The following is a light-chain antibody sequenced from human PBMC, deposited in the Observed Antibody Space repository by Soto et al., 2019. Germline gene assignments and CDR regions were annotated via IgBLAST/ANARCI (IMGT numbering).Light chain of an antibody. CDR2: KAA. CDR1: QSISSW. J-gene: IGKJ2*01. CDR3: QKYNSYPYT. Sequence: DIQMTQSPSTLSASVGDRVTITCRASQSISSWLAWYHQKPGKAPKLLIYKAASLESGVPSRFSGSGSGTEFTLTISSLQPDDFATYYCQKYNSYPYTFGQGTKLEIK. V-gene: IGKV1-5*03.